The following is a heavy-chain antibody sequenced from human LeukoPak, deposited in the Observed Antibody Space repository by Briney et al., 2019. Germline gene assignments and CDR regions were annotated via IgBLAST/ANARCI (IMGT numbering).Heavy chain of an antibody. CDR3: ARVLYDYVWGSYRHDAFDI. Sequence: SQTLSLTCTVSGGSISSGSYYWSWIRQPAGKGLEWIGRIYTSGSTNYNPSLKSRVTISADTSKNQFSLKLSSVTAADTAVYYCARVLYDYVWGSYRHDAFDIWGQGTMVTVSS. V-gene: IGHV4-61*02. CDR2: IYTSGST. J-gene: IGHJ3*02. D-gene: IGHD3-16*02. CDR1: GGSISSGSYY.